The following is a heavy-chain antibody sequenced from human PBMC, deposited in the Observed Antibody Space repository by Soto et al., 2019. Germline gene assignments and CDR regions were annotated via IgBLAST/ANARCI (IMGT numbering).Heavy chain of an antibody. CDR2: IYYSGST. V-gene: IGHV4-39*07. D-gene: IGHD2-15*01. Sequence: SETLSLTCTVSGGSISSSSYYWGWIRQPPGKGLEWIGSIYYSGSTNYNPSLKSRVTISLDTSKNQFSLRLTSVTAADTAVYYCARGRGRGSYHSGMDVWGQGTTVTVSS. J-gene: IGHJ6*02. CDR3: ARGRGRGSYHSGMDV. CDR1: GGSISSSSYY.